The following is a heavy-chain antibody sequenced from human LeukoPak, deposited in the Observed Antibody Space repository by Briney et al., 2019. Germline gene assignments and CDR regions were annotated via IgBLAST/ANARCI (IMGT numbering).Heavy chain of an antibody. Sequence: GGSLRLSCAASGFTFSDYVMVWVRQAPGKGLEWVSSISTSSTYIYYADSVKGRFTISRDNAKNSLYLQMNSLRAEDTAVYYCAREIVAAGLDYWGLGTLVTVSS. V-gene: IGHV3-21*01. CDR2: ISTSSTYI. D-gene: IGHD6-13*01. CDR1: GFTFSDYV. J-gene: IGHJ4*02. CDR3: AREIVAAGLDY.